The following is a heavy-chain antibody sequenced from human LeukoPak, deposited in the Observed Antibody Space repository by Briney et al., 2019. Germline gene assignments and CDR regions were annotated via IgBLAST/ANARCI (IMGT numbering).Heavy chain of an antibody. CDR2: IYGGGST. V-gene: IGHV3-53*01. Sequence: GGSLRLSCAASDSYMSWVRQAPGKGLEGVSVIYGGGSTHYAEAVKGRFTISRDSSKNTLYLLMNSLRAEDTAVYFCARDRYYYDSSPNYYYTDVWGKGTTVTVSS. D-gene: IGHD3-22*01. CDR1: DSY. CDR3: ARDRYYYDSSPNYYYTDV. J-gene: IGHJ6*03.